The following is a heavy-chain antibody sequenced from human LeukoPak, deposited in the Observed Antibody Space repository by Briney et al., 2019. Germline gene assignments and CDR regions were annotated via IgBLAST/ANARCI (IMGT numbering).Heavy chain of an antibody. D-gene: IGHD6-19*01. V-gene: IGHV3-23*01. CDR1: GFTFSSYG. CDR2: ISGDAGRT. J-gene: IGHJ4*02. Sequence: PGGSLRLSCAASGFTFSSYGMNWVRQAPGKGLEWVSGISGDAGRTYYADSVKGRFTIYRDNSKNTLYLQMNSLRAEDTAVYFCARDSRYSSGWYDSQIDYWGQGTLVTVSS. CDR3: ARDSRYSSGWYDSQIDY.